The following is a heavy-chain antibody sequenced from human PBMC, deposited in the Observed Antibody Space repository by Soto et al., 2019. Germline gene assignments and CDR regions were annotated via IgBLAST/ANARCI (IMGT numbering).Heavy chain of an antibody. CDR3: ARVRTIAAGVNYFEY. CDR1: GGSISSSNW. Sequence: PSETLSLTCAVSGGSISSSNWWSWVRQPPGKGLEWIGYIYYSGHTNHNPSLKSRVTISVDTSKNQFSLKLSSVTAADTAVYYCARVRTIAAGVNYFEYWGQGTLVTVSS. V-gene: IGHV4-4*02. CDR2: IYYSGHT. D-gene: IGHD6-13*01. J-gene: IGHJ4*02.